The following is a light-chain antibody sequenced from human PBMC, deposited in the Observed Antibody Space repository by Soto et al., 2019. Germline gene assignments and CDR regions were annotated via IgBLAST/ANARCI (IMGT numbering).Light chain of an antibody. CDR3: KQFNTYPIT. CDR1: QDIRGA. V-gene: IGKV1-13*02. J-gene: IGKJ5*01. CDR2: DVS. Sequence: AIQLTQSPSSLSASVGDRVTITCRASQDIRGALAWYQQKPGKPPKLLIFDVSSLQSGVPSRFSGSGSGTDFTLPISSLQPEDFATYYCKQFNTYPITFGQGTRLEIK.